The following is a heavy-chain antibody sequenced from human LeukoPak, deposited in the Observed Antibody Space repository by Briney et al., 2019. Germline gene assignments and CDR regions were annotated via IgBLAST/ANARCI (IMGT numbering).Heavy chain of an antibody. CDR2: IYHSGST. V-gene: IGHV4-38-2*02. Sequence: PSETLSLTCTVSGYSISSGYYWGWIRQPPGKGLEWIGSIYHSGSTYYNPSLKSRVTISVDTSKSQISLKLNSVTAADTAVYYCAREIAAAGFSDYWGQGTLVTVSS. CDR3: AREIAAAGFSDY. D-gene: IGHD6-13*01. J-gene: IGHJ4*02. CDR1: GYSISSGYY.